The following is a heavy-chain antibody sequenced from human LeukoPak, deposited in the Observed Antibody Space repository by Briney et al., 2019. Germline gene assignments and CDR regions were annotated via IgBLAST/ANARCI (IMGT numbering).Heavy chain of an antibody. J-gene: IGHJ4*02. Sequence: ASVKVSCKVSGYTLTELSMHWVRQAPGQGLEWMGGIIPIFGTANYAQKFQGRVTITADESTSTAYMELSSLRSEDTAVYYCASSRIAAAGTSDYWGQGTLVTVSS. CDR2: IIPIFGTA. D-gene: IGHD6-13*01. CDR1: GYTLTELS. CDR3: ASSRIAAAGTSDY. V-gene: IGHV1-69*13.